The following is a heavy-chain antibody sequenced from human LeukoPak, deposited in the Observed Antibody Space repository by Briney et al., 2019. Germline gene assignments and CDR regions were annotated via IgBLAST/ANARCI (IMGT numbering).Heavy chain of an antibody. V-gene: IGHV3-48*03. CDR1: EFTFSSYD. D-gene: IGHD3-16*01. Sequence: GGSLRLSCAASEFTFSSYDIIWVRRAPGKGLEWVSWITGSGGAVKYTDSVKGRFTISRDNAKKSVYLQMNSLRVEDTAVYYCARNGGGLDYWGQGTLVTVSS. J-gene: IGHJ4*02. CDR2: ITGSGGAV. CDR3: ARNGGGLDY.